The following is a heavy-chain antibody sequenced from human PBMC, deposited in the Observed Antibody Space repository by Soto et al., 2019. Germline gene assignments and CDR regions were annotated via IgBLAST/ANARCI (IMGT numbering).Heavy chain of an antibody. D-gene: IGHD6-13*01. CDR2: INHSGST. CDR1: GGSFSGYY. J-gene: IGHJ4*02. Sequence: SETLSLTCAVYGGSFSGYYWSWIRQPPGKGLEWIGDINHSGSTNYNPSLKSRVTISVDTSKNHFTLKLTSVTVADTAVYYCATSYGNAWYTYWGQGTQVTVSS. V-gene: IGHV4-34*01. CDR3: ATSYGNAWYTY.